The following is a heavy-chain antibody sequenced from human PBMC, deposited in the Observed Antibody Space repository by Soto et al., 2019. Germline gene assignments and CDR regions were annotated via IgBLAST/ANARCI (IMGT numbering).Heavy chain of an antibody. CDR2: ISYDGSNK. Sequence: QVQLVESGGGVVQPGRSLRLSCAASGFTFSSYAMHWVRQAPGKGLEWVAVISYDGSNKYYADSVKGRFTISRDNSKNTLYLQMNSLRAEDTAVYYCASLEAAGYNWFDHWGQGTLVTVSS. D-gene: IGHD6-13*01. V-gene: IGHV3-30-3*01. CDR1: GFTFSSYA. J-gene: IGHJ5*02. CDR3: ASLEAAGYNWFDH.